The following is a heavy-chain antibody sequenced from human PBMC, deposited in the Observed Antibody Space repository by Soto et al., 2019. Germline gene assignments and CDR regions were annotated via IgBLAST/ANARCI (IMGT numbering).Heavy chain of an antibody. V-gene: IGHV3-66*01. CDR2: IYSGGST. D-gene: IGHD2-15*01. CDR1: GFTVSSNY. CDR3: AKLGLYCSGGSCYSGEYFQH. J-gene: IGHJ1*01. Sequence: GSLRLSCAASGFTVSSNYMSWVRQAPGKGLEWVSVIYSGGSTYYADSVKGRFTISRDNSKNTLYLQMNSLRAEDTAVYYCAKLGLYCSGGSCYSGEYFQHWGQGTLVTVSS.